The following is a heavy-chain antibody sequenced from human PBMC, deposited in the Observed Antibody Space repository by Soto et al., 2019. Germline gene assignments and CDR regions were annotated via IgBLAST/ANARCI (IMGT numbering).Heavy chain of an antibody. CDR3: ERDPALFRGYDYISGSYRYTDPDYYVDV. CDR1: GYTFPSYG. Sequence: ASVKVSCKASGYTFPSYGISWVRQAPGQGLEGMGWISAYNGNTNYAQKLQGRVTMTTDTSTSTAKMELRSLRSDDTAVYYCERDPALFRGYDYISGSYRYTDPDYYVDVGGKWTTITVSS. V-gene: IGHV1-18*01. D-gene: IGHD3-16*02. CDR2: ISAYNGNT. J-gene: IGHJ6*03.